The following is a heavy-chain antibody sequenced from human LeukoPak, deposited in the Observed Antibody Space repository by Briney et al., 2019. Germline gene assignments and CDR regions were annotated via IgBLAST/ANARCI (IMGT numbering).Heavy chain of an antibody. D-gene: IGHD3-10*01. CDR3: ARLYGSGSSGYYYYYMDV. J-gene: IGHJ6*03. CDR1: GGSISSYY. Sequence: SETLSLTCTVSGGSISSYYWSWIRQPAGEGLEWIGRIYTSGSTNYNPSLKSRVTMSVDTSKTQFSLKLSSVTAADTAVYYCARLYGSGSSGYYYYYMDVWGKGTTVTVSS. V-gene: IGHV4-4*07. CDR2: IYTSGST.